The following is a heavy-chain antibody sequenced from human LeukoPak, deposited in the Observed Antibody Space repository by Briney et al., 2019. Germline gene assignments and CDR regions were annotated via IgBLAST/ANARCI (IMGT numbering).Heavy chain of an antibody. J-gene: IGHJ6*04. V-gene: IGHV1-2*04. CDR3: ARDDDGMDV. CDR2: INPNSGGT. Sequence: GASVKVSCKASGYTFTGYYMHWVRQAPGQGLEWMGWINPNSGGTNYAQKFQGWVTMTRDTSISTAHMELSGLGSDDTAVYYCARDDDGMDVWGKGTTVTVSS. CDR1: GYTFTGYY.